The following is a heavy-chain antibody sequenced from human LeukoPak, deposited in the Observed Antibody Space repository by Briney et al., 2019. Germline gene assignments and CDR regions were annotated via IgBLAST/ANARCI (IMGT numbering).Heavy chain of an antibody. D-gene: IGHD3-16*01. J-gene: IGHJ6*02. CDR3: AKGLWGAYYYGMDV. Sequence: PGGSLRLSCAPSGFTFSNYAMSWVRQAPGKGLEWVSVISGSGATTYYADSVKGRFTISRDNSKNTLYLQVDSLRAEDTAVYYCAKGLWGAYYYGMDVWGQGTTVTVSS. CDR2: ISGSGATT. CDR1: GFTFSNYA. V-gene: IGHV3-23*01.